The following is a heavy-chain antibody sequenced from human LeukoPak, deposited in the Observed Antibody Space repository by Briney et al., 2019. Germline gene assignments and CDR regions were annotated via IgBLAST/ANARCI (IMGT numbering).Heavy chain of an antibody. Sequence: HPGGSLRLSCAASGFTFSGSAMHWVRQASGRGLEWVGRIRSKANSYATAYAASVKGRFTISRDDSKNTAYLQMNSLKTEDTAVYYCTSSYRYDFWGGYYPAGYWGQGTLVTVSS. J-gene: IGHJ4*02. D-gene: IGHD3-3*01. CDR2: IRSKANSYAT. CDR1: GFTFSGSA. CDR3: TSSYRYDFWGGYYPAGY. V-gene: IGHV3-73*01.